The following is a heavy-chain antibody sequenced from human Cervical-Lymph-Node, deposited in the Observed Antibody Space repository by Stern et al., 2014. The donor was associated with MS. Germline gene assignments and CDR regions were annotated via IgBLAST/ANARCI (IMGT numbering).Heavy chain of an antibody. CDR1: GGTFINHA. D-gene: IGHD2-8*01. J-gene: IGHJ6*02. CDR3: ARDNDDHGMDV. Sequence: EQLVQSGAEVKKPGSSVKVSCKASGGTFINHAISWVRQAPGQGLEWMGGFIPIFCTTDYAQKFQGRFTISADDSASTSYMELSSLRSQDTAVYYCARDNDDHGMDVWGQGTTVIVSS. CDR2: FIPIFCTT. V-gene: IGHV1-69*01.